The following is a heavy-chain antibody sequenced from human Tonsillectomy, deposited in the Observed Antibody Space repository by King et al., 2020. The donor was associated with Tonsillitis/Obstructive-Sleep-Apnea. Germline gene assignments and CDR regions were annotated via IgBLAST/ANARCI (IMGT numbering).Heavy chain of an antibody. CDR2: ISGSGSST. CDR3: AKGSTWELLDY. V-gene: IGHV3-23*04. J-gene: IGHJ4*02. CDR1: GFTFSTYA. D-gene: IGHD1-26*01. Sequence: VQLVESGGGLVQPGGSLRLSCEASGFTFSTYAMSWVRQAPGMGLEWVSTISGSGSSTYYANSVKGRFTISRDNSKNTLYLQMNSLRAEDTALYFCAKGSTWELLDYWGQGTLVTVSS.